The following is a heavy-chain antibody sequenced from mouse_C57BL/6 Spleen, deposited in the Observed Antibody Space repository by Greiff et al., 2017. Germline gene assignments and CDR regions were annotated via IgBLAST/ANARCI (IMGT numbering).Heavy chain of an antibody. Sequence: QVRLKQSGAELVKPGASVKLSCTASGYTFTEYTIHWVKQRSGQGLEWIGWFYPGSGSIKYTEKFKDKATLTADKSSSTVYMELSRLTSEDSAVYFCARHEDVYYYGSRHFDVWGTGTTVTVSS. V-gene: IGHV1-62-2*01. J-gene: IGHJ1*03. D-gene: IGHD1-1*01. CDR3: ARHEDVYYYGSRHFDV. CDR2: FYPGSGSI. CDR1: GYTFTEYT.